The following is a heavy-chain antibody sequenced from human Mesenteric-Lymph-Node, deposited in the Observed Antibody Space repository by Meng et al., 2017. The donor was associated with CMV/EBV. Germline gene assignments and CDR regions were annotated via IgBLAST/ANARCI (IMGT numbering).Heavy chain of an antibody. CDR3: ARAMGIAVAGTALYYYYGMDV. V-gene: IGHV3-21*01. Sequence: GESLKISCAASGFTFSSYSMNWVRQAPGKGLEWVSSFSSVGNYIFYADSVKGRFTISRDNANNSLYLQMNSLTAEDSAVYYCARAMGIAVAGTALYYYYGMDVWGQGTTVTVSS. D-gene: IGHD6-19*01. CDR1: GFTFSSYS. CDR2: FSSVGNYI. J-gene: IGHJ6*02.